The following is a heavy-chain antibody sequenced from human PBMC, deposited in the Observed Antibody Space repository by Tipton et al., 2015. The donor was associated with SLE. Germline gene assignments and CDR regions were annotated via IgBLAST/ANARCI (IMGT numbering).Heavy chain of an antibody. V-gene: IGHV4-34*01. Sequence: TLSLTCAVYGGSFSGYYWSWIRQPPGKGLEWIGEINHSGSTNYNPFLKSRVTISVDTSKNQFSLELSSVTAADAAVYYCARGHGIAAAGPFDYWGQGTLVTVSS. CDR3: ARGHGIAAAGPFDY. CDR2: INHSGST. J-gene: IGHJ4*02. D-gene: IGHD6-13*01. CDR1: GGSFSGYY.